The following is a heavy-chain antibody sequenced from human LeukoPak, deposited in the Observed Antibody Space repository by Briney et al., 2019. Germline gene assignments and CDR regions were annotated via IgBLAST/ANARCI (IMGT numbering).Heavy chain of an antibody. Sequence: GGSLRLSCAVSEFTFRSYGMHWVRQAPGKGLEWVAFIRYDGRNKYYADSVKGRFTISRDNSKNTLYLQMNSLRAEDTAVYYCAKAYLRVQLYAFDIWGQGTMVTVSS. V-gene: IGHV3-30*02. CDR2: IRYDGRNK. CDR1: EFTFRSYG. CDR3: AKAYLRVQLYAFDI. D-gene: IGHD6-13*01. J-gene: IGHJ3*02.